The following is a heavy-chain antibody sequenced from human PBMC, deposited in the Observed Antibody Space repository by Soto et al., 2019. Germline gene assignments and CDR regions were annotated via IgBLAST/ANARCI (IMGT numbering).Heavy chain of an antibody. CDR2: IWFDGSNK. J-gene: IGHJ4*02. CDR1: GFTFSSYG. Sequence: PGGSLRLSCAASGFTFSSYGMHWVRQAPGKGLEWVAVIWFDGSNKYYADSVKGRFTISRDNSKNTLYLQMNSLRAEDTAVYYCASPSGSYHYFDYWGQGTLVTVSS. D-gene: IGHD1-26*01. V-gene: IGHV3-33*01. CDR3: ASPSGSYHYFDY.